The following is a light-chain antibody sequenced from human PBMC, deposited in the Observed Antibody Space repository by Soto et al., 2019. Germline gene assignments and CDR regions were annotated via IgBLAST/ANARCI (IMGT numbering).Light chain of an antibody. CDR3: QQYSGNSFT. CDR2: DGM. Sequence: DIQMTQSPSTLSSSLGDRVTITCLARQSVFIWVAWYQQKPGRAPKLLIVDGMTLAEGVPSRFSGHESETEFTLNISGLQSDDFATYYCQQYSGNSFTFGQGTKMEI. J-gene: IGKJ2*01. CDR1: QSVFIW. V-gene: IGKV1-5*01.